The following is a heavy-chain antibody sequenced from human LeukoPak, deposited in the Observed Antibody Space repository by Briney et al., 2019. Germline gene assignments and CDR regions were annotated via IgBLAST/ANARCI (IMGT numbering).Heavy chain of an antibody. CDR1: GFTFSSYS. V-gene: IGHV3-21*06. J-gene: IGHJ4*02. Sequence: GGSLRLSCAASGFTFSSYSFNWVRQAPGKGLEWVSSINTVSSYIYYADSLKGRFTISRDNAKNSVYLQMDSLRAEDSAVYYCARLRRNTDSSGFFYYYDYWGQGTLVTVSS. CDR3: ARLRRNTDSSGFFYYYDY. D-gene: IGHD3-22*01. CDR2: INTVSSYI.